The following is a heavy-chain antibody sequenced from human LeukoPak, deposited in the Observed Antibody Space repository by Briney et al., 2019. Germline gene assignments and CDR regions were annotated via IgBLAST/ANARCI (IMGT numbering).Heavy chain of an antibody. CDR1: GFTFSSYA. CDR3: AKGRTPYSSSSGDY. Sequence: GGSLRLSCAASGFTFSSYAMSWVRQAPGKGREWVSALSGSGGSTYYADSVKGRFTISRDNSKNTLYLQMNSLRAEDTAVYYCAKGRTPYSSSSGDYWGQGTLVTVSS. V-gene: IGHV3-23*01. J-gene: IGHJ4*02. D-gene: IGHD6-6*01. CDR2: LSGSGGST.